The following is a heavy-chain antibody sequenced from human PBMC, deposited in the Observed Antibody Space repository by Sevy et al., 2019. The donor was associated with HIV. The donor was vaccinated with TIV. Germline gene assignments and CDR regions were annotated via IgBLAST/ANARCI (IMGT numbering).Heavy chain of an antibody. CDR2: ISDRSTTI. V-gene: IGHV3-11*01. CDR1: GFTFRDYY. D-gene: IGHD2-21*01. CDR3: ARHGGIVDRAFDF. Sequence: GGSLRLSCAASGFTFRDYYMSWIRQAPGRGLEWLAYISDRSTTIYYADSVKGRFTISRDNAKNSLFLQMKSLRAEDTAVYYCARHGGIVDRAFDFWGRGTLVTVSS. J-gene: IGHJ4*02.